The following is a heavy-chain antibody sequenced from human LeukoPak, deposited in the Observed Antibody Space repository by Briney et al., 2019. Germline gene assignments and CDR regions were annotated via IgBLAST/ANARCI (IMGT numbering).Heavy chain of an antibody. V-gene: IGHV1-3*01. CDR2: INAGNGNT. J-gene: IGHJ5*02. CDR1: GYTFTSYA. Sequence: ASVKVSCKASGYTFTSYAMHWVRQAPGQRLEWMGWINAGNGNTKYSQKFQGRVTITRDTSASTAYMELSSLRSEDTAVYYCARVRGYSYGYPFDPWGQGTLVTVSS. D-gene: IGHD5-18*01. CDR3: ARVRGYSYGYPFDP.